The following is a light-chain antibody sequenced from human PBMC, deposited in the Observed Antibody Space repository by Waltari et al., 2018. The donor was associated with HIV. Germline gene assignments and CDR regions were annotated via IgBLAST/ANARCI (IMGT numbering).Light chain of an antibody. J-gene: IGLJ1*01. Sequence: QSALTQLASVSGAPGQSIDISCTGTSSVVGGYSYVSWYQQHPGQAPKPMMYDASNQPSGVSNRFSGSKSGNTASLTISGLQAEDEADYYFSSYTSTTTRYVFATGTKVTVL. CDR2: DAS. CDR1: SSVVGGYSY. V-gene: IGLV2-14*03. CDR3: SSYTSTTTRYV.